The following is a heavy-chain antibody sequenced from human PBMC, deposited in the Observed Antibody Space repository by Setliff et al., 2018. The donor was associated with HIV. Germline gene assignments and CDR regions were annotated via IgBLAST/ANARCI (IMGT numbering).Heavy chain of an antibody. V-gene: IGHV4-59*08. CDR3: ARGQGCGGGCHYAFEM. CDR2: MYYSGSA. Sequence: SETLSLTCTVSGGSISSYYWSWIRQPPGKGLEWIGYMYYSGSANYNPSLKSRVTMSVDPSKNQFSLKLSSVTAADTAVYYCARGQGCGGGCHYAFEMWGQGTMVT. CDR1: GGSISSYY. J-gene: IGHJ3*02. D-gene: IGHD2-21*02.